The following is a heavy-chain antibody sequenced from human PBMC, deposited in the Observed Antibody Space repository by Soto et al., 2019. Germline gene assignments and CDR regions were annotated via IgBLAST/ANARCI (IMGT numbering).Heavy chain of an antibody. Sequence: GGSLRLSCAASGFSFSTYGMHWVRQAPGKGLEYVSAITGNGGSAYYADSAKGRFTISRDNSKNTLYLQMGSLRAEDMAVYYCAGVRQTYGAYDYWGQGTMVTVSS. V-gene: IGHV3-64*02. CDR1: GFSFSTYG. CDR3: AGVRQTYGAYDY. CDR2: ITGNGGSA. J-gene: IGHJ4*02. D-gene: IGHD2-8*01.